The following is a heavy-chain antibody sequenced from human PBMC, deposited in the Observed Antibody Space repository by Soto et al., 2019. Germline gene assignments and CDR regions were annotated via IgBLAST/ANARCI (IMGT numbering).Heavy chain of an antibody. J-gene: IGHJ3*02. Sequence: GGSLRLSCAASGFTFSGSAMHCVRQASGKGLEWVGRIRSKANSYATAYAASVKGRFTISRDDSKNKEYLQMNSLKTEDTAVYYCTRLSRESGGAFDIWGQGTMVTVSS. D-gene: IGHD3-3*02. CDR2: IRSKANSYAT. CDR3: TRLSRESGGAFDI. V-gene: IGHV3-73*01. CDR1: GFTFSGSA.